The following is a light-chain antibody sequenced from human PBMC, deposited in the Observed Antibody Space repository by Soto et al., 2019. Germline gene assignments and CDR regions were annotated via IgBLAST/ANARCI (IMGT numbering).Light chain of an antibody. Sequence: QSALTQPASVSGSPGXXITISCTXXXXXVANYNLVSWYQQHPGKAPKLRIYEGSKRPSGVSNRFSGSKSANTASLTISGLQAEDEADYYCCSYAGSRSWVFGGGTKLTVL. CDR3: CSYAGSRSWV. J-gene: IGLJ3*02. CDR1: XXXVANYNL. V-gene: IGLV2-23*01. CDR2: EGS.